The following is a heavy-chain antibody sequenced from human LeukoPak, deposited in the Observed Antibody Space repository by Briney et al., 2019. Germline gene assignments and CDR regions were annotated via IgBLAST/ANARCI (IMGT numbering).Heavy chain of an antibody. Sequence: SQTLSLTCAISGDSVSSNSPAWNWIRQSPSRGLEWLGRTYYRSKWYYDCAVSVKSRIIINPDTSKNQFSLQLNSVTPEDTAVYYCAREMGSLHIWGQGTMVTVS. J-gene: IGHJ3*02. CDR1: GDSVSSNSPA. CDR3: AREMGSLHI. D-gene: IGHD2-8*01. CDR2: TYYRSKWYY. V-gene: IGHV6-1*01.